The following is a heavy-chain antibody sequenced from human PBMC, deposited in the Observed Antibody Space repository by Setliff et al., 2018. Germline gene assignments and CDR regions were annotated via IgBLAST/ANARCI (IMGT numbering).Heavy chain of an antibody. CDR2: VIQTGTG. CDR1: GFNFRDYS. Sequence: PGESLTLSCATSGFNFRDYSMAWVRQVPGKGLEWVAGVIQTGTGLYADSVKGRSLISRDNSKSTIFLQMNYMRPEDTAKYYCAKDTVNDGIWDFDSWGQGIVVTVSS. J-gene: IGHJ4*02. CDR3: AKDTVNDGIWDFDS. V-gene: IGHV3-23*01. D-gene: IGHD1-20*01.